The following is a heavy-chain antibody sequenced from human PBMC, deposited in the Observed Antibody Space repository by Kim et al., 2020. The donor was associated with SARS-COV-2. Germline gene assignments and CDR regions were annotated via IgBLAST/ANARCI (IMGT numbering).Heavy chain of an antibody. J-gene: IGHJ6*02. CDR3: AKDSGGGYYYYYGMDV. Sequence: GGSLRLSCTASGFTFSSYGMNGVRQAPGKGLEWVSVIYTGAVSTFYADSVKGRFTISSDDSKNTLYLQMNSLRAEDTAVYYCAKDSGGGYYYYYGMDVWGQATTDTVPS. CDR2: IYTGAVST. D-gene: IGHD3-10*01. CDR1: GFTFSSYG. V-gene: IGHV3-23*03.